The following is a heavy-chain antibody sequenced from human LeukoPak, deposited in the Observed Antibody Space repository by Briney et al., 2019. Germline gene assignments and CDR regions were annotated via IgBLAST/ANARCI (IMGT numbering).Heavy chain of an antibody. D-gene: IGHD7-27*01. CDR1: GYTFTSYD. CDR2: MSPNSGDT. Sequence: VASVKVSCKASGYTFTSYDFNWVRQATGQRPEWMGWMSPNSGDTGYEQKFQDRVTMTRNTSISTAYMELSSLRSDDTAVYCCARGPPNWGYDYWGPGTLVTVSS. J-gene: IGHJ4*02. V-gene: IGHV1-8*01. CDR3: ARGPPNWGYDY.